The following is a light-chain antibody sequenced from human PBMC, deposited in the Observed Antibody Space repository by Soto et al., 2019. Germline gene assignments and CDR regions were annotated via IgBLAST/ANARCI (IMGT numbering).Light chain of an antibody. CDR3: CSYASSSTFGV. Sequence: QSVLTQPASVSGSPGQSITISCTGSSSDIGSYNLVSWYQQHPGKAPKLLIYEVSKRPSGVSNRFSGSTSGNTASLTISGLQAEDEADYHCCSYASSSTFGVFGGGTQLTVL. CDR1: SSDIGSYNL. V-gene: IGLV2-23*02. J-gene: IGLJ2*01. CDR2: EVS.